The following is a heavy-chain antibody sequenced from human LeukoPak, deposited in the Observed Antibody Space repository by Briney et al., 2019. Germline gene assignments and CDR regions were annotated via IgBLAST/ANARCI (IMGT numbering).Heavy chain of an antibody. CDR2: IWYDGSNK. Sequence: QPGGSLRLSCAASGFTFSSYGMHWVRQAPGKGLEWVAVIWYDGSNKYYADSVKGRFTISRDNSKNTLYLQMNSLRAEDTAVYYCARDPNVGYGDAYFDYWGQGTLVTVSS. CDR3: ARDPNVGYGDAYFDY. CDR1: GFTFSSYG. D-gene: IGHD4-17*01. V-gene: IGHV3-33*08. J-gene: IGHJ4*02.